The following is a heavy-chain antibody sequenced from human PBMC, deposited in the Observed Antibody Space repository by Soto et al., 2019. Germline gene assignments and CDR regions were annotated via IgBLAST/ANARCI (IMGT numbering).Heavy chain of an antibody. CDR3: ARGGGIFDY. Sequence: GGSLRLSCAASGFTFTSYAMSWVRQAPGKGLERVSYISSSSTTINYADSVRGRFTISRDNAKNSLYLQMNSLREEDTAVYYCARGGGIFDYWGQGTLVTVSS. V-gene: IGHV3-48*02. CDR1: GFTFTSYA. CDR2: ISSSSTTI. D-gene: IGHD3-16*01. J-gene: IGHJ4*02.